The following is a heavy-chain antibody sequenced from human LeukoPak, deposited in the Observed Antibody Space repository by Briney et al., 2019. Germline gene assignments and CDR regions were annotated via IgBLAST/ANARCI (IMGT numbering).Heavy chain of an antibody. J-gene: IGHJ5*02. Sequence: GGSLRLSGAASGFSLWASGIHWVRQAPGKGLEWLSLTTHDGMYTNYEDSVKGRFTISTDTSKNTVYLRMNSLRPEDTAVYYCTKGGGISANPLDPWGQGTLVIVSS. CDR1: GFSLWASG. V-gene: IGHV3-30*18. D-gene: IGHD4-23*01. CDR3: TKGGGISANPLDP. CDR2: TTHDGMYT.